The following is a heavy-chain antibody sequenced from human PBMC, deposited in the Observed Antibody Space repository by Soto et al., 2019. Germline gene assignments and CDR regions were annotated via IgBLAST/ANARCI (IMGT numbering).Heavy chain of an antibody. CDR1: GYTLSDAN. J-gene: IGHJ4*02. D-gene: IGHD3-10*01. Sequence: ASVKVSCKASGYTLSDANITWVRQAPGQGPEWMGIINPRAAITYYADSVKGRFTISRDNSKNTLYLQMNSLRAEDSAVYHCAKRAWRDSSGSSDYWGQGTLVTVSS. CDR2: INPRAAIT. CDR3: AKRAWRDSSGSSDY. V-gene: IGHV1-46*04.